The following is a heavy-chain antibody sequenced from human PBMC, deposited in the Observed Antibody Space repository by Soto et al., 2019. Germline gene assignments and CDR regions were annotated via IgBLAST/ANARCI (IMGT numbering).Heavy chain of an antibody. CDR3: ARDSYYDSSGYYHNFDY. D-gene: IGHD3-22*01. CDR1: GYTFTSYY. Sequence: ASVKVSCKASGYTFTSYYMHWVRQAPGQGLEWMGIINPSGGSTSYAQKFQGRVTMTRDTSTSTVYMELSSLRSEDTAVYYCARDSYYDSSGYYHNFDYWGQGTLVTVSS. J-gene: IGHJ4*02. V-gene: IGHV1-46*01. CDR2: INPSGGST.